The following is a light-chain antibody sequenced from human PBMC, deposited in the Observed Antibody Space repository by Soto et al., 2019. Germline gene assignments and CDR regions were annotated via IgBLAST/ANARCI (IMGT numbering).Light chain of an antibody. J-gene: IGLJ3*02. Sequence: QSVLTQSPSASASLGASVKLTCTLSSGHSSYTIAWHQQQPEKGPRYLMTLNSDGSHSKGDGIPDRFSGSSSGAERYLSISSLQSEDEAVYYCQTWGTGIEVFGGGTKLTVL. CDR1: SGHSSYT. V-gene: IGLV4-69*01. CDR2: LNSDGSH. CDR3: QTWGTGIEV.